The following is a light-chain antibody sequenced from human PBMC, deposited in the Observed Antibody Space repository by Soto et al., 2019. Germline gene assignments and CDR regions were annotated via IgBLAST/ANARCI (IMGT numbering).Light chain of an antibody. CDR1: QSRLHSNGYNY. CDR2: LGS. J-gene: IGKJ2*01. CDR3: MQALQTRYT. V-gene: IGKV2-28*01. Sequence: DIVMTQSRLSLPVTPGEPASISCRSSQSRLHSNGYNYLDWYLQKPGQSPQLLIYLGSNRASGVPDRFSGSGSGTDFTLKISRVEAEDVGVYYCMQALQTRYTFGQGTKLEIK.